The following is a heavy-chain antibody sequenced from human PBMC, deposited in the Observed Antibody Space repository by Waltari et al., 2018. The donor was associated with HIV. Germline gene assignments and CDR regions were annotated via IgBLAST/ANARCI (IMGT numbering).Heavy chain of an antibody. CDR2: ISGSGGST. Sequence: EEQLLESGGGLVQPGGSLRLSCEASGLPFGRYARTMFRQAPGKGLEWVSAISGSGGSTNYADSVKGRFTISRDNSKNTLYLQMNSLRAEDTAVYYCAKRSGDPGGFFDYWGQGTLVTVSS. J-gene: IGHJ4*02. D-gene: IGHD2-21*01. CDR1: GLPFGRYA. V-gene: IGHV3-23*01. CDR3: AKRSGDPGGFFDY.